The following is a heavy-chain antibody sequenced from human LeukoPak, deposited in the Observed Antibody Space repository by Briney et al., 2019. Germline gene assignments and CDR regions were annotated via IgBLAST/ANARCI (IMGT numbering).Heavy chain of an antibody. Sequence: SGPLSLTCAVSGGSISSSNWWSWVRQPPGKGLEWIGEIYHSGSTNYNPSLKSRVTISVDKSKNQFSLKLSSVTAADTAVYYCARCQWLVRVYYFDYWGQGTLVTVSS. CDR1: GGSISSSNW. CDR2: IYHSGST. V-gene: IGHV4-4*02. CDR3: ARCQWLVRVYYFDY. D-gene: IGHD6-19*01. J-gene: IGHJ4*02.